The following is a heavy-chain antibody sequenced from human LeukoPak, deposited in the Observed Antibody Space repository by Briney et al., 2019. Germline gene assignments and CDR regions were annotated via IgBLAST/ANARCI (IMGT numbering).Heavy chain of an antibody. V-gene: IGHV3-23*01. J-gene: IGHJ6*02. CDR3: AKAPPAATKYYYGMDV. D-gene: IGHD2-2*01. Sequence: GGSLRLSCAASGFTFNNYATSWVRQAPGKGLEWVSAISNSGGATYYADSVKGRFTISRDNSKNTLFLHMNSLRVEDTAVYYCAKAPPAATKYYYGMDVWGQGTTVTVSS. CDR2: ISNSGGAT. CDR1: GFTFNNYA.